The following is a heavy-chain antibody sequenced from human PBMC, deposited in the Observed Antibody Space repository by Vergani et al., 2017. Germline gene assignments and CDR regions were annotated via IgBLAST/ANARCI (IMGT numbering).Heavy chain of an antibody. CDR2: IHSDGSTT. CDR1: GGSFRSGSYY. CDR3: ARRSGIVYDIFSGTQYFFDF. J-gene: IGHJ4*02. Sequence: QLQLQESGPGLMKPSQTLSLTCTVSGGSFRSGSYYWTWIRQPAGKGLEWIGRIHSDGSTTNYNPSLKSRVTISVDTSNNHFSLRLNSLTAADTAVYYCARRSGIVYDIFSGTQYFFDFWGQGTLVTVSS. D-gene: IGHD3-9*01. V-gene: IGHV4-61*02.